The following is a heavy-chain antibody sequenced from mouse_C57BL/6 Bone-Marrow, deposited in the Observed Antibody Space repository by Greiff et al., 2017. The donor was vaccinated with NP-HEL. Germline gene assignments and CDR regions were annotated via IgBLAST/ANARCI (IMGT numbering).Heavy chain of an antibody. Sequence: EVQLVESGGDLVKPGGSLKLSCAASGFTFSSYGMSWVRQTPDKRLEWVATISSGGSYTYYPDSVKGRFTFSRDNAKNTLYLQMSSLKSEYTAMYYCARHGIYYYGSSPDYYAMDYWGQGTSVTVSS. CDR2: ISSGGSYT. CDR1: GFTFSSYG. J-gene: IGHJ4*01. D-gene: IGHD1-1*01. V-gene: IGHV5-6*01. CDR3: ARHGIYYYGSSPDYYAMDY.